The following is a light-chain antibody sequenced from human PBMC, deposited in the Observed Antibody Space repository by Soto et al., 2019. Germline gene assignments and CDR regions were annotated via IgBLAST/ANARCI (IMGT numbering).Light chain of an antibody. V-gene: IGLV2-14*03. CDR2: DVT. CDR3: SSYTSITTFYV. Sequence: QSVLTQPASVSVSPGQSITIPCTGTSSDVGGHNFVSWYQHHPGKAPKLMIYDVTNRPSGVSDRFSGSKSGNTASLTISGLQAEDEADYFCSSYTSITTFYVFGTGTKLTVL. J-gene: IGLJ1*01. CDR1: SSDVGGHNF.